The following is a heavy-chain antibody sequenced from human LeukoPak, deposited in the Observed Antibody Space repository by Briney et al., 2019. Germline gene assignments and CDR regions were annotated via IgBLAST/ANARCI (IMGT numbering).Heavy chain of an antibody. D-gene: IGHD6-13*01. CDR2: IYYSGST. CDR1: GGSISSSGYY. CDR3: ARRPASIAEAYFDY. V-gene: IGHV4-39*01. J-gene: IGHJ4*02. Sequence: SETLSLTCTVSGGSISSSGYYWGWIRQPPGKGLEWIGSIYYSGSTYYNPSLKSRVTISVDTSKNQFSLKLSSVTAADTAVYYCARRPASIAEAYFDYWGQGTLVTVSS.